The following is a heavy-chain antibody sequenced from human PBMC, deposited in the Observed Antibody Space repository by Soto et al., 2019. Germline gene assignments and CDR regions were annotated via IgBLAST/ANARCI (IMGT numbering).Heavy chain of an antibody. Sequence: EVQLLESGGGLVQPGGSLRLSCAASGFTFSSYAMSWVRQAPGKGLEWVSAISGSGGSTYYADSVKGRFTISRDNSKNTLYLQMHSLGAEDTAVYYCAKDSDAGWNWGWYYGMDVWGQGTTVTVSS. J-gene: IGHJ6*02. CDR2: ISGSGGST. CDR1: GFTFSSYA. CDR3: AKDSDAGWNWGWYYGMDV. V-gene: IGHV3-23*01. D-gene: IGHD7-27*01.